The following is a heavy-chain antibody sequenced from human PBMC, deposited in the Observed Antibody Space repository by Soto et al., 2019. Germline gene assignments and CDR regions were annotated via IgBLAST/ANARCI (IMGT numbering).Heavy chain of an antibody. V-gene: IGHV3-33*01. CDR3: ARDHKGELPSQYYYYYGMDV. J-gene: IGHJ6*02. D-gene: IGHD1-7*01. CDR1: GFTFSSYG. Sequence: GGSLRLSGSSSGFTFSSYGIHWVRQAPGKGLEWVAVIWYDGSNKYYADSVKGRFTISRDNSKNTLYLQMNSLRAEDTAVYYCARDHKGELPSQYYYYYGMDVWGQGTTVTVSS. CDR2: IWYDGSNK.